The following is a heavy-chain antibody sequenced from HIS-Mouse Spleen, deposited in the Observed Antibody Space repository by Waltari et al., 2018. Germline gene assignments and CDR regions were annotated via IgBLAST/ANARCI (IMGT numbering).Heavy chain of an antibody. V-gene: IGHV1-69*04. CDR2: IIPILGIA. J-gene: IGHJ3*02. CDR3: ARHPEIAAAVGAFDI. CDR1: GGTFSSYA. Sequence: QVQLVQSGAEVKKPGSSVKVSCKASGGTFSSYAISWVRQPPGQGLEWMGRIIPILGIANYAQKFQGRVTITADKSTSTAYMELSSLRSEDTAVYYCARHPEIAAAVGAFDIWGQGTMVTVSS. D-gene: IGHD6-13*01.